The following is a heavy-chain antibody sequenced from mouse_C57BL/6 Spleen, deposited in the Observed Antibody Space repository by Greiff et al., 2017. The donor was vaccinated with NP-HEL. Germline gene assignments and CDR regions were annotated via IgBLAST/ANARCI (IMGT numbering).Heavy chain of an antibody. Sequence: VQLQQSGAELVKPGASVKLSCKASGYTFTSYWMQWVKQRPGQGLEWIGEIDPSDSYTNYNQKFKGKATLTVDTSSSTAYMHLSSLTSEDSAVYYCARRDYSNSWYFDVWGTGTTVTVSS. V-gene: IGHV1-50*01. D-gene: IGHD2-5*01. CDR3: ARRDYSNSWYFDV. CDR2: IDPSDSYT. J-gene: IGHJ1*03. CDR1: GYTFTSYW.